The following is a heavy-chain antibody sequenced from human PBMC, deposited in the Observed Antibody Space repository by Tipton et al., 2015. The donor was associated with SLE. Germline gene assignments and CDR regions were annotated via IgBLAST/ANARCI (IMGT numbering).Heavy chain of an antibody. V-gene: IGHV4-39*07. J-gene: IGHJ4*02. CDR3: ARVSSWGSGYFDY. Sequence: TLSLTCTVSGGSISSSSYYWGWIRQPPGKGLEWIGSIYYSGSTYYNPSLKSRVTISVDTSKNQFSLKLSSVTAADTAVYYCARVSSWGSGYFDYWGQGTLVTVSS. CDR1: GGSISSSSYY. CDR2: IYYSGST. D-gene: IGHD7-27*01.